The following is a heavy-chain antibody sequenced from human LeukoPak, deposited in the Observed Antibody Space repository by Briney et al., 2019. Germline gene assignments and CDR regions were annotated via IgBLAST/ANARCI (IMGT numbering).Heavy chain of an antibody. CDR2: IKEDGTET. Sequence: GSLRLSCAASGFMFSSNWMSWVRLAPGKGLEWVANIKEDGTETYYVDSVKGRFTISRDNSKNTLYLQMNGLRAEDTAVYYCAKEECSSTSCYLAYWGQGTLVTVSS. CDR3: AKEECSSTSCYLAY. D-gene: IGHD2-2*01. CDR1: GFMFSSNW. V-gene: IGHV3-7*03. J-gene: IGHJ4*02.